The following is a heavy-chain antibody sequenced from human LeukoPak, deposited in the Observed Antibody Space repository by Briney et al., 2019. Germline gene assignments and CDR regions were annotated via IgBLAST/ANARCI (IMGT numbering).Heavy chain of an antibody. CDR3: ATRGSDFWSGFDY. J-gene: IGHJ4*02. V-gene: IGHV1-24*01. CDR2: FDPENAEI. Sequence: GASVKVSCKLSGNTLRELPIQWVRQAGGKGLKWMAGFDPENAEIVYAQNFQGRVTMTEDTSTNTAYMELTSLTSDDTALYYCATRGSDFWSGFDYWGQGTQVTVSS. D-gene: IGHD3-3*01. CDR1: GNTLRELP.